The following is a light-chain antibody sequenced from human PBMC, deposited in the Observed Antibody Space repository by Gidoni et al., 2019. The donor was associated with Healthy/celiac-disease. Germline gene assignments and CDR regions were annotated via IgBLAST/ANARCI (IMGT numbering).Light chain of an antibody. Sequence: EIVMTQSPATLSVSPGERATLSCRASQSVSSNVAWYQQKPGQAPRLLIYGASTRATGIPARFSGSGSGTEFTLTISSLQSEDFAGYYCQQYNNPSTFGGGTKVEIK. V-gene: IGKV3-15*01. CDR3: QQYNNPST. CDR2: GAS. CDR1: QSVSSN. J-gene: IGKJ4*01.